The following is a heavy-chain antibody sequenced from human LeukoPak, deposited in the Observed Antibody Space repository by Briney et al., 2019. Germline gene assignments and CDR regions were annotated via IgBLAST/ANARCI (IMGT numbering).Heavy chain of an antibody. CDR1: GDSISSSSYY. CDR2: IYYSGNR. CDR3: ARGVRDVAAPLYYMDV. Sequence: SETLSLTCTVSGDSISSSSYYWGWLRQSPGTGLEWIGSIYYSGNRYQNPSFKSRVTISVDTSKNQLSLKLSSVTAADTAVYYCARGVRDVAAPLYYMDVWGRGTTVTVSS. D-gene: IGHD6-13*01. J-gene: IGHJ6*03. V-gene: IGHV4-39*07.